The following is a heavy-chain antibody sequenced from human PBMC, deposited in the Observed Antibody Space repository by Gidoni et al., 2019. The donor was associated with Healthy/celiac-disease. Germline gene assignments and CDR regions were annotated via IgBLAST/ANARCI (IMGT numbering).Heavy chain of an antibody. CDR3: ARGGSSSWYGTYYYYGMDV. CDR2: MNPNSGNT. D-gene: IGHD6-13*01. J-gene: IGHJ6*02. CDR1: GYTFTSYD. V-gene: IGHV1-8*01. Sequence: QVQLVQSGAEVKKPGASVTVSCQASGYTFTSYDINWVRQATGQGLEWMGWMNPNSGNTGYAQKFQGRVTMTRNTSISTAYMELSSLRSEDTAVYYCARGGSSSWYGTYYYYGMDVWGQGTTVTVSS.